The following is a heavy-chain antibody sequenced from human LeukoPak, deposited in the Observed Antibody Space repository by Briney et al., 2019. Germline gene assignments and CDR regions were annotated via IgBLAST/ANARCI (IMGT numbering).Heavy chain of an antibody. CDR3: ASLLVQLKNYAILTATGYFDY. Sequence: SVKVSCKASGGTLKNYAINWVRQAPGQGLEWMGGMIPIFGTAIYAEKFQGRGTITTSDSTSTAYMELSSLRSEDTAVYYCASLLVQLKNYAILTATGYFDYWGQGTLVTVSS. J-gene: IGHJ4*02. CDR1: GGTLKNYA. CDR2: MIPIFGTA. V-gene: IGHV1-69*05. D-gene: IGHD3-9*01.